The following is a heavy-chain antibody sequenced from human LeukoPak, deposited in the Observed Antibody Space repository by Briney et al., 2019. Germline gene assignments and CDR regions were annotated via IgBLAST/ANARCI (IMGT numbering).Heavy chain of an antibody. V-gene: IGHV1-69*13. J-gene: IGHJ5*02. CDR3: ARGAGAYDSSGYYSS. CDR1: GGTFSSYA. CDR2: IIPIFGTA. Sequence: SVKVSCKASGGTFSSYAISWVRQAPGQGLEWMGGIIPIFGTANYAQKFQGRVTTTADESTSTAYMELSSLRSEDTAVYYCARGAGAYDSSGYYSSWGQGTLVTVSS. D-gene: IGHD3-22*01.